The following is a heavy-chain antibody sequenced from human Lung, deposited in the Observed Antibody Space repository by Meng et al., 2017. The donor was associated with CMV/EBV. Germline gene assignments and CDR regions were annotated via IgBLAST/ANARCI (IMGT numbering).Heavy chain of an antibody. J-gene: IGHJ2*01. Sequence: GEXXTISCAASGFTFSRYWMHWVRQAPGEGLGWVSGISSDGTTTTYADSVRGRFTISRDNAKNTLYLPMNSLRAEDTAVYYCARVPWYFDLWGRGTLVTVSS. CDR2: ISSDGTTT. V-gene: IGHV3-74*01. CDR1: GFTFSRYW. CDR3: ARVPWYFDL.